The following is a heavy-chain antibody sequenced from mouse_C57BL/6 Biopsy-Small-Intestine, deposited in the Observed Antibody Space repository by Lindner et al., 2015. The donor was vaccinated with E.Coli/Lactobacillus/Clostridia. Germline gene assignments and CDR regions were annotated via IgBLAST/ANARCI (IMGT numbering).Heavy chain of an antibody. CDR2: ISGGSSTI. Sequence: VQLQESGGGLVKPGGSLKLSCAASGFTFSDYGMHWVRQAPEKGLEWVAYISGGSSTIYYADTVKGRFTISRDNAKNTLFLQMTSLRSEDTAMYYCASHYYGSSHDYWGQGTTLTVSS. D-gene: IGHD1-1*01. J-gene: IGHJ2*01. V-gene: IGHV5-17*01. CDR1: GFTFSDYG. CDR3: ASHYYGSSHDY.